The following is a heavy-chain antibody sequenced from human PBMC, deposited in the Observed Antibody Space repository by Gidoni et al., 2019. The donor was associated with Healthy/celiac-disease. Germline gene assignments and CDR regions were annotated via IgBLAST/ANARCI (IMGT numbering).Heavy chain of an antibody. J-gene: IGHJ4*02. CDR2: IWYDGSNK. Sequence: QVQLVESGGGVVQPGRSLRLSCAASVFTFSRYGLHWVRQAPGKGLEWVAVIWYDGSNKYYADSVKGRFTISRDNSKNTLYLQMNSLRAEDTAVYYCAREFLSSIDYGDSNAFDYWGQGTLVTVSS. CDR1: VFTFSRYG. CDR3: AREFLSSIDYGDSNAFDY. D-gene: IGHD4-17*01. V-gene: IGHV3-33*01.